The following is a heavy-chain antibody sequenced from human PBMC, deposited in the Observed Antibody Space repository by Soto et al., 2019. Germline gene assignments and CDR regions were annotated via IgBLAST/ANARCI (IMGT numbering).Heavy chain of an antibody. CDR2: INYVGVT. CDR1: GGSIVSDYW. V-gene: IGHV4-4*02. Sequence: PSETLSLTCTVSGGSIVSDYWWQWVRQSPGKDLEWIGEINYVGVTNYKSSLTSRLTISVDKTKNQFSLNLNSVTAADTAVYYCAKDGGLAAGGPGYWGQGTLVTVSS. CDR3: AKDGGLAAGGPGY. D-gene: IGHD6-13*01. J-gene: IGHJ4*02.